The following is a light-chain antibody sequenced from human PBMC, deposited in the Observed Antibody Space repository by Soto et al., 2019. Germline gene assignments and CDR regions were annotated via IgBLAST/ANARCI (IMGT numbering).Light chain of an antibody. J-gene: IGKJ1*01. V-gene: IGKV3-20*01. Sequence: EIVMTQSPATLSVSPGERATLSCRASQSVSSTLAWYQQKPGQAPRLLISDTSNRATGIPDRFSGSGSGTDFTLTISRLEPEDFAVYYCQQHGTSPITFGQGTKVDIK. CDR1: QSVSST. CDR3: QQHGTSPIT. CDR2: DTS.